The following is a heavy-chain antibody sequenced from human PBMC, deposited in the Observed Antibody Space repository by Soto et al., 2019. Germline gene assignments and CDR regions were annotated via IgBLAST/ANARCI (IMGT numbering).Heavy chain of an antibody. J-gene: IGHJ4*02. CDR2: ISSTTNYI. CDR1: GFTFTRYG. V-gene: IGHV3-21*06. Sequence: GGSLRLSCAASGFTFTRYGMNWVRQAPGKGLEWVSSISSTTNYIYYGDSMKGRFTISRDNAKNSLYLEMNSLRAEDTAVYYCARESEDPTSNFDYWGQGTLVTVSS. CDR3: ARESEDPTSNFDY.